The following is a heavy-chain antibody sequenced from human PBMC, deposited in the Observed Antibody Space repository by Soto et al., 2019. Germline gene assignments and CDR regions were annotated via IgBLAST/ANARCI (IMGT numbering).Heavy chain of an antibody. J-gene: IGHJ4*02. CDR1: GFTFSSYG. V-gene: IGHV3-30*18. Sequence: QVQLVESGGGVVQPGRSLRLSCAASGFTFSSYGMHWVRQAPGKGLEWVAVISYDGSNKYYADSVKGRFTISRDNSKKALYLHMNSLRAEDTAVYYCAKTRSDLWFGELNTKTYYFDDWGQGTLVTVSS. D-gene: IGHD3-10*01. CDR2: ISYDGSNK. CDR3: AKTRSDLWFGELNTKTYYFDD.